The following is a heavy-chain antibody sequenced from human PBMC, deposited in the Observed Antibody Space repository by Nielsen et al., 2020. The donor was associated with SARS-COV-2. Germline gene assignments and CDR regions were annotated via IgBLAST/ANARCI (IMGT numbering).Heavy chain of an antibody. V-gene: IGHV3-30-3*01. D-gene: IGHD2-2*03. J-gene: IGHJ3*02. CDR1: GFTFSSYA. CDR3: ARGGYCSSTSCHDAFDI. Sequence: GGSLRLSCAASGFTFSSYAMHWVRQAPGKGLEWVAVISYDGSNKYYADSVKGRFTISRDNSKNTLYLQMNSLRAEDTAVYYCARGGYCSSTSCHDAFDIWGQGTMVTVSS. CDR2: ISYDGSNK.